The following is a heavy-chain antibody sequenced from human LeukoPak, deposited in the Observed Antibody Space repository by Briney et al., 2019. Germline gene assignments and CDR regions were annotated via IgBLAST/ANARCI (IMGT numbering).Heavy chain of an antibody. Sequence: PGGSLRLSCAASGFTFRSYAMHWVRQAPGKGLEWVAVISYDGSNKYYADSVKGRFTISRDNFKNTLYLQMNSLRAEDTAVYYCARETSITGTTPFDYWGQGTLVTVSS. CDR2: ISYDGSNK. V-gene: IGHV3-30-3*01. CDR3: ARETSITGTTPFDY. D-gene: IGHD1-7*01. J-gene: IGHJ4*02. CDR1: GFTFRSYA.